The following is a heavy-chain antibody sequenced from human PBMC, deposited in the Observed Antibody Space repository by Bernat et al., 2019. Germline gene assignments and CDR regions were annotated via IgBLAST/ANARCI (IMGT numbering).Heavy chain of an antibody. CDR2: MNPNSGNT. CDR1: GGTFSSYA. V-gene: IGHV1-8*02. Sequence: QVQLVQSGAEVKKPGSSVKVSCKASGGTFSSYAISWVRQATGQGLEWMGWMNPNSGNTGYAQKFQGRVTMTRNTSISTAYMELSSLRSEDTAVYYCARGLLWYFDLWGRGTLVTVSS. J-gene: IGHJ2*01. CDR3: ARGLLWYFDL.